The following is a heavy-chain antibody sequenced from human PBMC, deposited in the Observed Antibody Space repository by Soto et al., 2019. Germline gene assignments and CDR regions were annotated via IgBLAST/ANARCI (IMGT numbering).Heavy chain of an antibody. V-gene: IGHV1-3*01. J-gene: IGHJ4*02. CDR2: INAGNGNT. CDR1: GYTFTSYA. CDR3: ARGPGGPDGPGDY. D-gene: IGHD2-15*01. Sequence: QVQLVQSGAEVKKPGASGKGSCKASGYTFTSYAMHWVRQAPGQRLEWMGWINAGNGNTKYSQKFQGRVTITRDTSASTAYMELSSLRSEDTAVYYCARGPGGPDGPGDYWGQGTLVTVSS.